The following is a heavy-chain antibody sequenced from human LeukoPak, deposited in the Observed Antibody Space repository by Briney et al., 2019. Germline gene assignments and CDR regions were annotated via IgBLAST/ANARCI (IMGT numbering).Heavy chain of an antibody. V-gene: IGHV4-39*01. D-gene: IGHD3-10*01. J-gene: IGHJ4*02. Sequence: SETLSLTCTVSGGSISSSTYHWGWIRQPPGKGLEWIGSIYCSGSTYYNPSLKSRVTRSVDTSKNQFSLKMSSVTAADTGVYYCAANYYGSGSYSYGFDYWGQGTLVTVS. CDR1: GGSISSSTYH. CDR3: AANYYGSGSYSYGFDY. CDR2: IYCSGST.